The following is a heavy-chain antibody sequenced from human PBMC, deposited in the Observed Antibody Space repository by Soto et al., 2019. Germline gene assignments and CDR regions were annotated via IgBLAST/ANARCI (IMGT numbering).Heavy chain of an antibody. Sequence: ASVKVSCKASGGTFSSYAISWVRQAPGQGLEWMGGIIPIFGTANYAQKFQGRVTITADESTSTAYMELSSLRSEDTAVYYCARVPDYDSSGYYYDWGQGTLVTVSS. CDR3: ARVPDYDSSGYYYD. CDR2: IIPIFGTA. CDR1: GGTFSSYA. D-gene: IGHD3-22*01. J-gene: IGHJ4*02. V-gene: IGHV1-69*13.